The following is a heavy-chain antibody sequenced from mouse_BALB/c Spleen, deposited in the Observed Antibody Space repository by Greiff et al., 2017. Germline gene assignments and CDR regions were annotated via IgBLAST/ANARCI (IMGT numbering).Heavy chain of an antibody. CDR3: ARRGDYDEGGAWFAY. J-gene: IGHJ3*01. D-gene: IGHD2-4*01. Sequence: VESGGGLVKPGGSLKLSCAASGFTFSSYAMSWVRQTPEKRLEWVATISSGGSYTYYPDSVKGRFTISRDNAKNTLYLQMSSLRSEDTAMYYCARRGDYDEGGAWFAYWGQGTLVTVSA. V-gene: IGHV5-9-3*01. CDR1: GFTFSSYA. CDR2: ISSGGSYT.